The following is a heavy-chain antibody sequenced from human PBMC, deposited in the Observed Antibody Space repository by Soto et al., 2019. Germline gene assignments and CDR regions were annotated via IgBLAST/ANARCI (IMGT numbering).Heavy chain of an antibody. CDR2: IIPIFGTA. Sequence: SVKVSCKASGGTFSSYAISWVRQAPGQGLEWMGGIIPIFGTANYAQKFQGRVTITADESTSTAYMELSSLRFEDTAVYYCAREPDSSGYYLDYWGQGTLVTVSS. J-gene: IGHJ4*02. V-gene: IGHV1-69*13. CDR1: GGTFSSYA. D-gene: IGHD3-22*01. CDR3: AREPDSSGYYLDY.